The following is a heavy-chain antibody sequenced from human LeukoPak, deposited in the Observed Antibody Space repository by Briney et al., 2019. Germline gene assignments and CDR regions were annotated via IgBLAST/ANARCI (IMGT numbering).Heavy chain of an antibody. Sequence: SQTLSLTCTVSGGSISSGSYYWGWIRQPTGKGLEWIGSIYYSGSTYYNPSLKSRVTISVDTSKNQFSLKLRSVTAAGTAVYYCASLRERSYYARGFDYWGQGTLVTVSS. J-gene: IGHJ4*02. V-gene: IGHV4-39*01. CDR2: IYYSGST. CDR3: ASLRERSYYARGFDY. D-gene: IGHD1-26*01. CDR1: GGSISSGSYY.